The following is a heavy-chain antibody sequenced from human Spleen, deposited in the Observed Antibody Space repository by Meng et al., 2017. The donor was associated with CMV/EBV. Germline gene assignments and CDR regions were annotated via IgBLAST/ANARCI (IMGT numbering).Heavy chain of an antibody. CDR2: IYYSGST. J-gene: IGHJ5*02. D-gene: IGHD3-3*01. CDR1: GGSISSSPYY. CDR3: ARVGARFFQGRGFDP. V-gene: IGHV4-39*07. Sequence: SETLSLTCTVSGGSISSSPYYWGWIRQPPGKGLEWIGSIYYSGSTYYNPSLKSRVTISVDTSKNQFSLKLSSVTAADTAVYYCARVGARFFQGRGFDPWGQGTLVTVSS.